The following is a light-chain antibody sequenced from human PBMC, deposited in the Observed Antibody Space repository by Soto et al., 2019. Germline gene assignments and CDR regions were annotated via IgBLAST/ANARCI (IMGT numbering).Light chain of an antibody. CDR3: QQRSN. J-gene: IGKJ2*01. Sequence: EIVLTQSPATLSLSPGERATLSCRASQSVSSYLAWYQQKPGQAPRLLIYDASNRATGIPARFSGSGSGTDFTLTISSLEPEYFAVYDCQQRSNFGQGTKLEIK. V-gene: IGKV3-11*01. CDR2: DAS. CDR1: QSVSSY.